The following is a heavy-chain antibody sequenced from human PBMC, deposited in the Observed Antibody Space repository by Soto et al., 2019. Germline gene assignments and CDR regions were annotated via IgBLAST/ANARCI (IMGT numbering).Heavy chain of an antibody. CDR3: ARHGGFGGSGDFYYYYGMDV. V-gene: IGHV1-8*01. J-gene: IGHJ6*02. CDR1: GYTFPSYD. D-gene: IGHD3-10*01. Sequence: ASVKVSCKASGYTFPSYDIKWVRQATGQGLEWMGWMNPNSGNTGYAQKFQGRVTMTRNTSISTAYMELSSLRSEDTAVYYCARHGGFGGSGDFYYYYGMDVWGQGTTVTVSS. CDR2: MNPNSGNT.